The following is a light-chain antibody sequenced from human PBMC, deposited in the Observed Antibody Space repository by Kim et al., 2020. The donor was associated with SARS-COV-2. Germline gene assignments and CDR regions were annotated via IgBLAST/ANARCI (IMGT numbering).Light chain of an antibody. Sequence: LSSGERATLSGRASQSVSDNYLAWYQQKPGQAPTLLSDGASIRATGIPDRFSGSGSGTDFTLAISRLEPEDFAVYLCQQYGSSRTSGQGTKVDIK. V-gene: IGKV3-20*01. CDR3: QQYGSSRT. CDR2: GAS. J-gene: IGKJ1*01. CDR1: QSVSDNY.